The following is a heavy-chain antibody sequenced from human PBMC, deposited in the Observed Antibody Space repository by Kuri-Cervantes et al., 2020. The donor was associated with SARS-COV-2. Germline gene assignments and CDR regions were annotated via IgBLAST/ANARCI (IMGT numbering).Heavy chain of an antibody. J-gene: IGHJ4*02. V-gene: IGHV3-23*01. D-gene: IGHD6-6*01. CDR2: ISGSGDNT. CDR1: GFSFSSYA. Sequence: GGSLRLSCAASGFSFSSYAMSWVRQAPGKGLEWVSAISGSGDNTYYADSVKDRFTISRDNSQNTVYLQMNSLRGEDTALYYCAQDVSQLGRACRYWGQGTLVTVSS. CDR3: AQDVSQLGRACRY.